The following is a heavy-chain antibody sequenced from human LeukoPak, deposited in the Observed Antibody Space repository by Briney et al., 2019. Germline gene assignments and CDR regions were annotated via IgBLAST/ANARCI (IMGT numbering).Heavy chain of an antibody. D-gene: IGHD2-15*01. CDR3: ARGGLPVVASFGYYGMDV. Sequence: GASVKVSCKASGYTFTSYYMHWVRQAPGQGLEWMGIINPSGGSTSYAQKFQGGVTMTRDTSTSTVYMELSSLRSEDTAVYYCARGGLPVVASFGYYGMDVWGQGTTVTVSS. CDR1: GYTFTSYY. CDR2: INPSGGST. J-gene: IGHJ6*02. V-gene: IGHV1-46*01.